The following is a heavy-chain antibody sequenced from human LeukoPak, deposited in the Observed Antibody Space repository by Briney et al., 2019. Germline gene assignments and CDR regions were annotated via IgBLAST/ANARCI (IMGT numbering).Heavy chain of an antibody. CDR2: ISGSGGST. V-gene: IGHV3-23*01. CDR1: GFTFSSYA. Sequence: GGSLRLPCAASGFTFSSYAMSWVRQAPGKGLEWVSAISGSGGSTYYADSVKGRFTISRDNAKKSLYLQMNSLRAEDTALYYCARDTVGATDYWGQGTLVTVSS. D-gene: IGHD1-26*01. CDR3: ARDTVGATDY. J-gene: IGHJ4*02.